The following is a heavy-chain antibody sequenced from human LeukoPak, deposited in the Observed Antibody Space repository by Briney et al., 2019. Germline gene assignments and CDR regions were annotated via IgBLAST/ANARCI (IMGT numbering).Heavy chain of an antibody. J-gene: IGHJ4*02. Sequence: GESLRLSCAASGFTFSSYAMHWVRQAPGKGLEWVAVISHDGSNKYYADSVKGRFTISRDNSKNTLYLQMNSLRAEDTAVYYCARMGCGTLALLVGFFDYWGQGTLVTVSS. CDR1: GFTFSSYA. D-gene: IGHD1-26*01. CDR2: ISHDGSNK. V-gene: IGHV3-30*04. CDR3: ARMGCGTLALLVGFFDY.